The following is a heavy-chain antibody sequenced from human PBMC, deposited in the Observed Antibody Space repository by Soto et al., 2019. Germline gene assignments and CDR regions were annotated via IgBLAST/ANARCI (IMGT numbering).Heavy chain of an antibody. D-gene: IGHD3-10*01. CDR3: AKDRRYYDSGG. CDR2: ISSSGSGT. V-gene: IGHV3-11*01. CDR1: GFTFSDYY. Sequence: GGSLRLSCAASGFTFSDYYMSWIRQPPGKGLEWVSYISSSGSGTYYADSVKGRFTISRDNAKKSLYLQMNSLRAEDTAVYYCAKDRRYYDSGGWGQGTLVTVSS. J-gene: IGHJ4*02.